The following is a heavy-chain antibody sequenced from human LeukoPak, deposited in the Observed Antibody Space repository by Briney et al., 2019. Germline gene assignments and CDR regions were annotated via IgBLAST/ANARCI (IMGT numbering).Heavy chain of an antibody. CDR1: GFTFNSYA. D-gene: IGHD5-18*01. CDR2: IGGSGSST. CDR3: ARELWFDY. J-gene: IGHJ4*02. Sequence: GGSLRLSCEASGFTFNSYAMSWVRQAPGKGLEWVSGIGGSGSSTYYAASVKGRFTISRDNSKNTLYLQMNSLRAEDTAIYYCARELWFDYWGQGTLVTVSS. V-gene: IGHV3-23*01.